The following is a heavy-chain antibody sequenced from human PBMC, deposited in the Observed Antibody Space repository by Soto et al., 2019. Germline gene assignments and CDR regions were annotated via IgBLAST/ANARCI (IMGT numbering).Heavy chain of an antibody. CDR1: GGTFSSYT. J-gene: IGHJ4*02. V-gene: IGHV1-69*04. Sequence: SVKFSCKASGGTFSSYTISWVRQAPGQGLEWMGRIIPIRGIASYAQKFQGRVTMTTDKSTSTAYMELSSLRSEDTALYYCAREYSGYECFDYWGQGTLVTVSS. CDR3: AREYSGYECFDY. CDR2: IIPIRGIA. D-gene: IGHD5-12*01.